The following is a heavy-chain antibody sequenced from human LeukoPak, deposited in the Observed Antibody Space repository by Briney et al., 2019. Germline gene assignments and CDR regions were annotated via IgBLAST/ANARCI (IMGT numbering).Heavy chain of an antibody. Sequence: GGSLRLSCAASGFTFSNYVMYWVRQAPGKGLEWVAVMSSDGSNEYYADSVKGRFTISRDNSKSTLYLQMNSLRAEDTAVYYCARDQDGDFDYWGQGTLVTVSS. D-gene: IGHD5-24*01. CDR1: GFTFSNYV. J-gene: IGHJ4*02. CDR3: ARDQDGDFDY. V-gene: IGHV3-30-3*01. CDR2: MSSDGSNE.